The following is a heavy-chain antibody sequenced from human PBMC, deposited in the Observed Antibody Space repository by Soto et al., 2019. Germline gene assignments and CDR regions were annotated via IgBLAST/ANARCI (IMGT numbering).Heavy chain of an antibody. CDR3: AKTWLQDPYAFDN. CDR2: ISYDGSNK. Sequence: QVQLGESGGSVVQPGRSLRLSCAASGFTFRNFGMHWVRQAPGKGLEWVASISYDGSNKYYADSVKGRFTISRDNSENALYLPVKRLRTEDTSVYYCAKTWLQDPYAFDNWGQGTMVTVSS. CDR1: GFTFRNFG. J-gene: IGHJ3*02. D-gene: IGHD5-12*01. V-gene: IGHV3-30*18.